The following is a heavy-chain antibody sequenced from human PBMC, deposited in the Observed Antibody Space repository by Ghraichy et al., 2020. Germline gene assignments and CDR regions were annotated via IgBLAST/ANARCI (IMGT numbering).Heavy chain of an antibody. CDR3: AKDSSQLGDFDY. V-gene: IGHV3-30*18. D-gene: IGHD1-1*01. CDR2: ISYDGSNK. CDR1: GFTFSSYG. Sequence: GGSLRLSCAASGFTFSSYGMHWVRQAPGKGLEWVAVISYDGSNKYYADSLKGRFTISRDNSKNTLYLQMNSLRAEDTAVYYCAKDSSQLGDFDYWGQGTLVTVSS. J-gene: IGHJ4*02.